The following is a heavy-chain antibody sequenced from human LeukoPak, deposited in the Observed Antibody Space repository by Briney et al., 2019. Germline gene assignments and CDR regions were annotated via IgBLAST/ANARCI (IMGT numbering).Heavy chain of an antibody. CDR2: INPSGGST. CDR3: ARERGYVDY. Sequence: GASVKVSCKASGYTFTSYGISWVRQAPGQGLEWMGIINPSGGSTSYAQKFQGRVTMTRDMSTSTVYMELSSLRSEDTAVYYCARERGYVDYWGQGTLVTVSS. J-gene: IGHJ4*02. CDR1: GYTFTSYG. V-gene: IGHV1-46*01.